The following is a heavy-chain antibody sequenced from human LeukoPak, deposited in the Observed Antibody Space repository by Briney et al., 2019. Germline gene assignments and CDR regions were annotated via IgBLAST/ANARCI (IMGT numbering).Heavy chain of an antibody. CDR2: LSPHANYE. V-gene: IGHV3-33*01. Sequence: GGSLRLSCAASGFTFSDYGIHWVRQAPGKGLEWVAVLSPHANYEYYADSVQGRFAISRDDSKNTVYLQMNSLRDEETAVYYCARDWIDRSLAYWGLGTLVTVSS. D-gene: IGHD2-2*03. CDR1: GFTFSDYG. J-gene: IGHJ4*02. CDR3: ARDWIDRSLAY.